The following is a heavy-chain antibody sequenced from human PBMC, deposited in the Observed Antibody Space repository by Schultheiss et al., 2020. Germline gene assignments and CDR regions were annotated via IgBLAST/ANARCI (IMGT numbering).Heavy chain of an antibody. CDR1: GFTFSSYA. D-gene: IGHD5-12*01. V-gene: IGHV4-39*01. J-gene: IGHJ5*02. CDR3: ARRVVATIISNWFDP. Sequence: GSLRLSCAASGFTFSSYAMSWVRQAPGKGLEWIGSIYYSGNTYYNPSLKSRVTISVDTSKNQFSLKLSSVTAADTAVYYCARRVVATIISNWFDPWGEGTLVTVSS. CDR2: IYYSGNT.